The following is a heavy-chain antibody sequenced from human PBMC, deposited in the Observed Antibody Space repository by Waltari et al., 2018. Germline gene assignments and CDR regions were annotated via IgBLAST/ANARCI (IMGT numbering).Heavy chain of an antibody. CDR2: IIPIFGTA. CDR1: GGTFSSYA. V-gene: IGHV1-69*05. Sequence: QVQLVQSGAEVKKPGSSVKVSCKASGGTFSSYAISWVRQAPGQGLEWMGRIIPIFGTANYAQKFQGRVTITTDESTSTAYTELSSLRSEDTAVYYCARESGGSYANPYYFDYWGQGTLVTVSS. D-gene: IGHD1-26*01. CDR3: ARESGGSYANPYYFDY. J-gene: IGHJ4*02.